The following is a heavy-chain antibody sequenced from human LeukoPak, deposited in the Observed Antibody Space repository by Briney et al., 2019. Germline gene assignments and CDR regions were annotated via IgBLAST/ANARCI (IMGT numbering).Heavy chain of an antibody. CDR2: IKSKTDGGTT. Sequence: GGSLRLSRAASGFTFSNAWMSWVRQAPGKGLEWVGRIKSKTDGGTTDYAAPVKGRFTISRDDSKNTLYLQMNSLKTEDTAVYYCAREGYSSGWYYFDYWGQGTLVTVSS. V-gene: IGHV3-15*01. J-gene: IGHJ4*02. D-gene: IGHD6-19*01. CDR1: GFTFSNAW. CDR3: AREGYSSGWYYFDY.